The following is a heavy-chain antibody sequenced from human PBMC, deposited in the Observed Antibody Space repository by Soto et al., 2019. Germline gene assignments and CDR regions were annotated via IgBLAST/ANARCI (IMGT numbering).Heavy chain of an antibody. CDR3: ARRYGGNFDF. D-gene: IGHD1-26*01. Sequence: QVQLQESGPGLVKPSETLSLTCTVSGGSISSYYWSWIRQPPGKGLEWIGYIYYSGSTNYNPSLXGXVXIXXDTSKNQFSLKLSSVTAADTAVYYCARRYGGNFDFWCQGTLVTVSS. V-gene: IGHV4-59*01. CDR1: GGSISSYY. J-gene: IGHJ4*02. CDR2: IYYSGST.